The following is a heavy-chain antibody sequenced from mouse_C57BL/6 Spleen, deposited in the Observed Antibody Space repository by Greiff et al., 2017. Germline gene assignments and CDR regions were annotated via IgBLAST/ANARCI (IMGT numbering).Heavy chain of an antibody. CDR1: GYTFTGYW. V-gene: IGHV1-9*01. CDR2: ILPGSGST. D-gene: IGHD1-3*01. CDR3: ARGYRYDYYAMDY. J-gene: IGHJ4*01. Sequence: VKLVQSGAELMKPGASVKLSCKATGYTFTGYWIEWVKQRPGHGLEWIGEILPGSGSTNYNEKFKGKATFTADPSSNTAYMQLSSLTTEDSAVYDGARGYRYDYYAMDYWGQGTSVTVSS.